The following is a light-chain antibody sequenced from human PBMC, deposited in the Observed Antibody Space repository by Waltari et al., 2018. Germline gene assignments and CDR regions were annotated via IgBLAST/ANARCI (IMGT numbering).Light chain of an antibody. Sequence: QSALTQPASVSGSPGQSIIISCTGTSSDVGVYNYVSWYQQHPGNAPKLMIYDVSHRPSGVSNRFSGSKSGNTASLTISGLQAEDEADYYCSSYTTSSTLVFGGGTKLTVL. CDR1: SSDVGVYNY. V-gene: IGLV2-14*03. CDR2: DVS. J-gene: IGLJ3*02. CDR3: SSYTTSSTLV.